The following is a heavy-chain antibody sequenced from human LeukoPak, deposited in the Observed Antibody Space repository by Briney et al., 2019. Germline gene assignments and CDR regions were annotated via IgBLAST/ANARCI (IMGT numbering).Heavy chain of an antibody. J-gene: IGHJ4*02. CDR2: INPDSGGT. V-gene: IGHV1-2*02. CDR3: ARVLFYSSGNKSNRVDY. Sequence: TSVKVSCKASGYTFTGYYMHWVRQAPGQGLEWMGWINPDSGGTNYAQKFQGRVTMTRDTSIRTAYMELSRLRSDDTAVYYCARVLFYSSGNKSNRVDYWGQGTLVTVSS. CDR1: GYTFTGYY. D-gene: IGHD6-19*01.